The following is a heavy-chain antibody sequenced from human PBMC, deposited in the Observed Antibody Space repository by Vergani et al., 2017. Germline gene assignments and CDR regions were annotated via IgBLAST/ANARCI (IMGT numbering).Heavy chain of an antibody. V-gene: IGHV3-23*01. CDR3: AKHYYDSSGYYMVRYFDL. CDR2: ISGSGGTT. J-gene: IGHJ2*01. CDR1: GFTFSSYA. D-gene: IGHD3-22*01. Sequence: EVQLLESGGGLVQPGGSLRLSCAASGFTFSSYAMSWVRQAPGKGLEWVSDISGSGGTTNYADSVKGRFTISRDNMLYLQMNSLRAEDTAVYYCAKHYYDSSGYYMVRYFDLRGRGTLVTVSS.